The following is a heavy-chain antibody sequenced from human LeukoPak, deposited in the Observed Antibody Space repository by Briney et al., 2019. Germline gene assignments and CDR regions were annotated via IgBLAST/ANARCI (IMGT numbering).Heavy chain of an antibody. CDR2: ISGSGATI. V-gene: IGHV3-48*03. CDR1: GFTFRSFE. CDR3: ARARGYDSSGYYRDF. Sequence: GGSLRLSCTASGFTFRSFEVNWVRQAPGKGLEWVSYISGSGATIHYADSVMGRFTISRDNAKNSLYLQMNSLRAEDTALYYCARARGYDSSGYYRDFWGQGTLVTVSS. J-gene: IGHJ4*02. D-gene: IGHD3-22*01.